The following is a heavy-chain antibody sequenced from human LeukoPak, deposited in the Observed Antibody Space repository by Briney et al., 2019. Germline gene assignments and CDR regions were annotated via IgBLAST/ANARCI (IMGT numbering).Heavy chain of an antibody. CDR2: INPNSGGT. Sequence: GASVKVSCKASGYTFTDYYMHWVRQAPGQGLDWMGWINPNSGGTNYAQKFQGRVTMTTDTSIRTAYMEVSRLRSDDTAVYYCARVRIGQQLDKYYYYAMDVWGQGTTVTVSS. J-gene: IGHJ6*02. CDR3: ARVRIGQQLDKYYYYAMDV. CDR1: GYTFTDYY. V-gene: IGHV1-2*02. D-gene: IGHD6-13*01.